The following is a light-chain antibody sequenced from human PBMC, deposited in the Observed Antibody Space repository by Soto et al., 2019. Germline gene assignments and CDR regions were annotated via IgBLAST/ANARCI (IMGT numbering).Light chain of an antibody. J-gene: IGLJ2*01. Sequence: QSVLTQSPSASASLGASVKLTCTPSSGHSSYAIAWHQQQPEKGPRYLMKLDSDGSHTKGDAIPDRFSGSSSGAERYLTISRLQSEDEADYYCQTWGTGIHVVFGGGTKVTVL. CDR1: SGHSSYA. CDR2: LDSDGSH. CDR3: QTWGTGIHVV. V-gene: IGLV4-69*01.